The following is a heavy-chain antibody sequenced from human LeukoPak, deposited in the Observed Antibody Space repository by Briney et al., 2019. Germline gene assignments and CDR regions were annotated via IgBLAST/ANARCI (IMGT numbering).Heavy chain of an antibody. J-gene: IGHJ4*02. CDR1: AYTFTIYG. CDR3: AREGSGSYYFDY. CDR2: ISAYNGNT. Sequence: GASVTVSFTSSAYTFTIYGISWVRQAPGQGLEWMGWISAYNGNTNYAQKLQGRVTMTTDTSTSTAYMELRSLRSDDTAVYYCAREGSGSYYFDYWGQGTLVTVSS. V-gene: IGHV1-18*01. D-gene: IGHD3-10*01.